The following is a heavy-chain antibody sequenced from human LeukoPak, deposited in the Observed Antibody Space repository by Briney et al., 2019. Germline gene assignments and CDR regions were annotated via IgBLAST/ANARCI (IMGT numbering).Heavy chain of an antibody. V-gene: IGHV3-23*01. CDR3: AKDRGYSSSSQGFDY. CDR1: GFTFSSYA. D-gene: IGHD6-6*01. Sequence: GGSLRLSCAASGFTFSSYAMSWVRQAPGKGLEWVSAISGSGGNTYYADSVKGRFTISRDNSKNTLYLQMNSLRAEDTAVYYCAKDRGYSSSSQGFDYWGQGTLVIVSS. J-gene: IGHJ4*02. CDR2: ISGSGGNT.